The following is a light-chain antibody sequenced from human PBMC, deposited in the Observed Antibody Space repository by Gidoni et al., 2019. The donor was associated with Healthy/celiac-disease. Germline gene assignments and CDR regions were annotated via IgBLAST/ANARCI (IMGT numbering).Light chain of an antibody. CDR3: QQYGSSPPWT. CDR1: QSVSSSY. Sequence: EIALTQSPGTLSLSPGERASQSVSSSYLAWYQQKPGQAPRLLIYGASSRATGIPDRFSGSGSGTDFTLTISRLEPEDFAVYYCQQYGSSPPWTFGQGTKVEIK. CDR2: GAS. V-gene: IGKV3-20*01. J-gene: IGKJ1*01.